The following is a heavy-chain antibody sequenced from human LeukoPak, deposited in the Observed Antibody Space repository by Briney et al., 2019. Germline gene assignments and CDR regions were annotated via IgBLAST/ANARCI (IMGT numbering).Heavy chain of an antibody. CDR1: GGSISSYY. D-gene: IGHD6-19*01. V-gene: IGHV4-59*01. Sequence: PSETLSLTCTVSGGSISSYYWSWIRQPPGKGLEWIGDIYYSGSTNYNPSLKSRVTISVDTSKNQFSLKLSSVTAADTAVYYCATAVKGWFDPWGQGTLVTLSS. J-gene: IGHJ5*02. CDR2: IYYSGST. CDR3: ATAVKGWFDP.